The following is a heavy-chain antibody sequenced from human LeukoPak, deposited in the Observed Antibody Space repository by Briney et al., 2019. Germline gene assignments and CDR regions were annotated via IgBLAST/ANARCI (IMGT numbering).Heavy chain of an antibody. CDR2: IYPADSDT. D-gene: IGHD1-26*01. Sequence: GESLKISCKGSGYSFTTYWIAWVRQMPGKGLEWMGIIYPADSDTRYSPSLQGQVSISADKSISTAYLQWSSLKASDTAIYYCARPQYSGSYYAFDIWGQGTMVTVSS. J-gene: IGHJ3*02. CDR1: GYSFTTYW. CDR3: ARPQYSGSYYAFDI. V-gene: IGHV5-51*01.